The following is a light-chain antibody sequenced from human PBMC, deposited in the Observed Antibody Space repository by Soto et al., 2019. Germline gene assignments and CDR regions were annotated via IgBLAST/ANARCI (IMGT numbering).Light chain of an antibody. V-gene: IGLV7-46*01. CDR2: DTT. J-gene: IGLJ1*01. Sequence: QAVVTQEPSLTVSPGGTVSLTCGSSTGAVTNGHYPYWFQQKPGQAPRTLIYDTTNRHSWTPARFSGSLLGGKAALTLSGAQPKDEAEYYCLLSYNGPYVFGTGTKVTV. CDR1: TGAVTNGHY. CDR3: LLSYNGPYV.